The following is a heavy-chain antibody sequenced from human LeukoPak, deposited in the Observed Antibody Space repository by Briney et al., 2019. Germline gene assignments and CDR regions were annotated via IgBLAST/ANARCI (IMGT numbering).Heavy chain of an antibody. Sequence: PSQTLSLTCTVSGGSISSYYWSWIRQPPGKGLEWIGSIYYSGSTNYNPSLQSRVTISVDTSKNQFSLKLSSVTAADTAVYYCARCSGGYLYYMDVWGKGTTVTVPS. CDR1: GGSISSYY. CDR3: ARCSGGYLYYMDV. V-gene: IGHV4-59*01. D-gene: IGHD3-10*02. CDR2: IYYSGST. J-gene: IGHJ6*03.